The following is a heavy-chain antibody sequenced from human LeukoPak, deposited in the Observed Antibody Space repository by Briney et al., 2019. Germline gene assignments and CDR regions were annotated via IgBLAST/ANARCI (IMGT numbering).Heavy chain of an antibody. J-gene: IGHJ4*02. V-gene: IGHV3-66*01. D-gene: IGHD2-21*01. CDR3: AKGDHIVVVIGGDY. CDR1: GFTVSSNY. Sequence: PGGSLRLSCAASGFTVSSNYMSWVRQAPGKGLEWVSVIYSGGSTYYADSVKGRFTISRDNSKNTLYLQMNSLRAEDTAVYYCAKGDHIVVVIGGDYWGQGTLVTVSS. CDR2: IYSGGST.